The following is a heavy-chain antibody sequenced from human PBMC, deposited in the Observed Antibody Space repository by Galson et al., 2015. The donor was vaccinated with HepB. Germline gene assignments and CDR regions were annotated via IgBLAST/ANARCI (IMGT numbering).Heavy chain of an antibody. CDR3: ARDLLGQWLMEYDAFDI. D-gene: IGHD6-19*01. V-gene: IGHV1-18*04. Sequence: SCKASGYTFTGYYMHWVRQAPGQGLEWMGWISAYNGNTNYAQKLQGRVTMTTDTSTSTAYMELRSLRSDDTAVYYCARDLLGQWLMEYDAFDIWGQGTMVAVSS. CDR1: GYTFTGYY. J-gene: IGHJ3*02. CDR2: ISAYNGNT.